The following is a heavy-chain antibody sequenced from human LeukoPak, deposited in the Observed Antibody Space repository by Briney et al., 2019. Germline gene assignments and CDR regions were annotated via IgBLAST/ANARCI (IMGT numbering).Heavy chain of an antibody. V-gene: IGHV4-39*01. CDR2: IYYSGST. CDR3: ARYPIVGATSNAFDI. D-gene: IGHD1-26*01. CDR1: GGSISSSSYY. Sequence: PSETLSLTCTVSGGSISSSSYYWGWIRQPPGKGLEWLGSIYYSGSTYYNPSLKSRVTISVDTSKNQFSLKLSSVTAADTAVYYCARYPIVGATSNAFDIWGQGTMVTVSS. J-gene: IGHJ3*02.